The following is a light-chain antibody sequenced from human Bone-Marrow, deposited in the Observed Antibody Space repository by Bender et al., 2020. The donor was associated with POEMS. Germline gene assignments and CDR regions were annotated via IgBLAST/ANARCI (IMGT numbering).Light chain of an antibody. V-gene: IGLV2-14*01. CDR2: EVA. CDR3: SSYTSRTTRI. Sequence: QSALTQPASVTGSPGQSISISCTGSSSDVGGYDYISWYQHFPGKAPKLIIYEVANRPSGISNRFSGSKSGNTASLTISGLQAEDEADYYCSSYTSRTTRIFGGGTKLTVL. CDR1: SSDVGGYDY. J-gene: IGLJ2*01.